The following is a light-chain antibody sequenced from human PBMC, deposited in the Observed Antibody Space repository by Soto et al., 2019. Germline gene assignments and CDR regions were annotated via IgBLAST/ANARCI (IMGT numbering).Light chain of an antibody. CDR1: SSNIGSNP. J-gene: IGLJ7*01. CDR2: TNS. V-gene: IGLV1-44*01. CDR3: ATWDDSLNGQV. Sequence: QSVLTQPPSASGTPGQRVTISCSGSSSNIGSNPVNWYQQLPGTTPKLLIYTNSQRPSGVPDRFSGSKSGTSASLAISGLQSEVEADYYCATWDDSLNGQVFGGGTQLTVL.